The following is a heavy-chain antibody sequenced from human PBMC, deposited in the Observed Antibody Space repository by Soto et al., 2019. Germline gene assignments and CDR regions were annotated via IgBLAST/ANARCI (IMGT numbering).Heavy chain of an antibody. V-gene: IGHV4-59*01. CDR1: GGSISSYY. Sequence: PSETLSLTCTVSGGSISSYYWSWIRQPPGKGLEWIGYIYYSGSTNYNPSLKSRVTISVDTSKNQFSLKLSSVTAADTAVYYCARSSGSYRLFNYWGQGTLVTVSS. CDR2: IYYSGST. D-gene: IGHD1-26*01. CDR3: ARSSGSYRLFNY. J-gene: IGHJ4*02.